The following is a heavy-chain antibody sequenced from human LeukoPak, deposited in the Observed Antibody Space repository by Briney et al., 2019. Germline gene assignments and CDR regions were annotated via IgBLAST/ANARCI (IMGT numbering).Heavy chain of an antibody. CDR1: GYTFTSYG. CDR2: ISAYNGNT. D-gene: IGHD1-1*01. J-gene: IGHJ4*02. V-gene: IGHV1-18*01. CDR3: ARDPGGTGPYYFDC. Sequence: RASVKVSCKASGYTFTSYGISWVRQAPGQGLEWMGWISAYNGNTNYAQKLQGRVTMTTDTSTSTAYMELRSLRSDDTAVYYCARDPGGTGPYYFDCWGQGTLVTVSS.